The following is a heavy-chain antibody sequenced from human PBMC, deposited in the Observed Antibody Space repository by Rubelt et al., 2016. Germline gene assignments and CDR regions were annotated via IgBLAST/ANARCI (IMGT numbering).Heavy chain of an antibody. CDR2: IIPIFGTA. CDR1: GGTFSSYA. J-gene: IGHJ6*02. V-gene: IGHV1-69*01. CDR3: ARAVVATITFLDYYYGMDV. D-gene: IGHD5-12*01. Sequence: QVQLVQSGAEVKKPGSSVKVSCKASGGTFSSYAISWVRQAPGQGLEWMGGIIPIFGTATYAQKFQGRVTITADESTSTAYMELSSLRSEDTAVYYCARAVVATITFLDYYYGMDVWGQGTTVTVSS.